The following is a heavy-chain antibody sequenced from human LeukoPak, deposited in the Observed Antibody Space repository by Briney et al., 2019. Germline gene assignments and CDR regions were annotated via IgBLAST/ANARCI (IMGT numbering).Heavy chain of an antibody. V-gene: IGHV3-53*01. CDR2: IYSSGGT. Sequence: GGSLRFSCAASGFTVSNTYMSWVRQAPGKGLEWVSVIYSSGGTFYSESVKGRFTTSRDYSKNTLYLQMNSLRVGDTAVYYCAKDSSGPAFWGQGTLVTVSS. CDR1: GFTVSNTY. CDR3: AKDSSGPAF. D-gene: IGHD6-19*01. J-gene: IGHJ4*02.